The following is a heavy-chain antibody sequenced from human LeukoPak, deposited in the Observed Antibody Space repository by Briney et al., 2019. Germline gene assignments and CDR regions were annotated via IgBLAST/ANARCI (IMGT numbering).Heavy chain of an antibody. D-gene: IGHD2-2*01. CDR3: ARRAVVVPAARGYYYYYMDV. CDR2: IYYSGST. Sequence: PSETLSLTCTVSGGSLSSYYWSWLRQPPGKGLGWIGYIYYSGSTNYNPSLKSRVTISVDTSKNQFSLKLSSVTAADTAVYYCARRAVVVPAARGYYYYYMDVWGKGTTVTVSS. CDR1: GGSLSSYY. J-gene: IGHJ6*03. V-gene: IGHV4-59*01.